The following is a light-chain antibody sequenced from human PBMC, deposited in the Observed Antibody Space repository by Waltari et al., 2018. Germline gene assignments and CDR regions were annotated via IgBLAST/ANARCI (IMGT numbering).Light chain of an antibody. CDR2: EGS. V-gene: IGLV2-23*03. J-gene: IGLJ2*01. CDR3: CSYAGSSTFL. Sequence: QSALTQPASVSGSPGQAITISCTGTSSDVGSYNLVPWYQQPPGKAPKLMIYEGSKRPSGVSNRFSGSKSGNTASLTISGLQAEDEADYYCCSYAGSSTFLFGGGTKLTVL. CDR1: SSDVGSYNL.